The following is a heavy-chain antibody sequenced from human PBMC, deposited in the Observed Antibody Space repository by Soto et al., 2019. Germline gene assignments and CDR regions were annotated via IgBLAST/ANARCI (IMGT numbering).Heavy chain of an antibody. CDR1: GFTFSSYW. CDR2: IKQDGSEK. V-gene: IGHV3-7*01. Sequence: PGGSLRLSCAASGFTFSSYWMSWVRQAPGKGLEWVANIKQDGSEKYYVDSVKGRFTISRDNAKNSLYLQMNSLRAEDTAVYYCARDRQIYDFCSGPGYYYYYMDVWGKGTTVTV. D-gene: IGHD3-3*01. J-gene: IGHJ6*03. CDR3: ARDRQIYDFCSGPGYYYYYMDV.